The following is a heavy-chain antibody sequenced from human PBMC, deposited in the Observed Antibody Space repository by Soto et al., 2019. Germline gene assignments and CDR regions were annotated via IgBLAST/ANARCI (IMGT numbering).Heavy chain of an antibody. Sequence: GSLRLSCGASGFTFSSYWMHWVRQTPGKGLVWVARVNTDETRTSYADSVKGRFTVSRDNAKNTLYLQMNSLRAEDTAVYYCARVLNGQWYFDYWGQGTQVTVSS. CDR2: VNTDETRT. J-gene: IGHJ4*02. CDR1: GFTFSSYW. V-gene: IGHV3-74*01. D-gene: IGHD6-19*01. CDR3: ARVLNGQWYFDY.